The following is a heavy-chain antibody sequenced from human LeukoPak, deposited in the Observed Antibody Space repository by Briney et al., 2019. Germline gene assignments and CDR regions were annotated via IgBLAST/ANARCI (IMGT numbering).Heavy chain of an antibody. CDR2: ISSSSRYI. V-gene: IGHV3-21*01. J-gene: IGHJ4*02. D-gene: IGHD4-17*01. Sequence: GGSLRLSCVASGFTFSSYNMNWVRQAPGKGLEWVSSISSSSRYIYYTDSVKGRFTISRDNSKNTLYLQMNSLRAEDTAFYYCARDVDYDDEGGFDYWGQGTLVTVSS. CDR3: ARDVDYDDEGGFDY. CDR1: GFTFSSYN.